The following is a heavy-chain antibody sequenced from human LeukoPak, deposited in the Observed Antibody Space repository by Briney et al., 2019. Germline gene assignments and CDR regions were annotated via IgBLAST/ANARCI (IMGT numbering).Heavy chain of an antibody. V-gene: IGHV3-30-3*01. J-gene: IGHJ4*02. CDR3: AGGEQWLTYQDY. Sequence: GGSLRLSCAASGFIFSTYALHWDRQAPGKGLEWVAAISFDGTNKYYADSVKGRFTISRDNAKNSLYLQMNSLRAEDTAVYYCAGGEQWLTYQDYWGQGTLVTVSS. CDR1: GFIFSTYA. CDR2: ISFDGTNK. D-gene: IGHD6-19*01.